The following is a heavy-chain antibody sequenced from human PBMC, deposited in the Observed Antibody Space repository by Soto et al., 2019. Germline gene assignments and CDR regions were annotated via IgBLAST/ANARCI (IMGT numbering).Heavy chain of an antibody. J-gene: IGHJ6*03. CDR2: ISSISSYI. CDR3: ARGPALTMVRGVIYYYMDV. D-gene: IGHD3-10*01. V-gene: IGHV3-21*01. Sequence: PGGSLRLSCAASGFTFSSYSMNWVRQAPGKGLDWVSSISSISSYIYYVDSVKGRFTISRDNVKNSLYLQMNSLRAEDTAVYYCARGPALTMVRGVIYYYMDVWGKGTTVTVSS. CDR1: GFTFSSYS.